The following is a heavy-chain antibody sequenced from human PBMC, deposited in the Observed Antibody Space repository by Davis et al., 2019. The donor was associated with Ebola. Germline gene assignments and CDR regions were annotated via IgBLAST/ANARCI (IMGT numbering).Heavy chain of an antibody. CDR1: GFTFSCYS. CDR3: ATYFYDSSGYNHYYYYGMDV. D-gene: IGHD3-22*01. J-gene: IGHJ6*04. Sequence: GGSLRLSCAASGFTFSCYSVSWVRQAPGKGLEWLSYISGRRSTVFYADSVKGRFTISRDNAKNSLSLQMNSLRDEDTAVYYCATYFYDSSGYNHYYYYGMDVWGKGTTVTVSA. V-gene: IGHV3-48*02. CDR2: ISGRRSTV.